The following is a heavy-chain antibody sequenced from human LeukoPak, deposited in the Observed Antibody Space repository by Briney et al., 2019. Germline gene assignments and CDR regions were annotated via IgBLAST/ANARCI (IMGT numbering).Heavy chain of an antibody. CDR2: INPNNGGT. J-gene: IGHJ4*02. V-gene: IGHV1-2*02. D-gene: IGHD2-2*02. Sequence: ASVKVSCKASGYTFTGYYMHWVRQAPGQGLEWMGWINPNNGGTNYAQHFQGRVTLTRDTSISTAYMELSSLRSDDTAVYYCAGYTNSGGDYWGQGTLVTASS. CDR3: AGYTNSGGDY. CDR1: GYTFTGYY.